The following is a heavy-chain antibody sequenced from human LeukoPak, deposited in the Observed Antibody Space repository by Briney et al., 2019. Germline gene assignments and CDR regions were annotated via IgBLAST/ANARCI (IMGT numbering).Heavy chain of an antibody. V-gene: IGHV1-8*01. CDR3: ARGHKTVAETYDY. D-gene: IGHD4-11*01. CDR1: GYTFTSYD. Sequence: ASVKVSCKASGYTFTSYDINWVRQATGQGLEWMGWMNPNSGNTGYAQKFQGRVTMTRNASISTAYMELSSLRSEDTAVYYCARGHKTVAETYDYWGQGTLVTVSS. CDR2: MNPNSGNT. J-gene: IGHJ4*02.